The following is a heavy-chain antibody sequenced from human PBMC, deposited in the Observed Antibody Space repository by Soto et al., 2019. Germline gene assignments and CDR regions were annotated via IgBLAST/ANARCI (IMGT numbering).Heavy chain of an antibody. J-gene: IGHJ6*02. CDR1: GGSISSGGYY. V-gene: IGHV4-31*03. Sequence: SETLSLTCTVSGGSISSGGYYWTWIRQHPGKGLEWIAYIYHSGYTFYNPSLKSRVTMSVDTSKNQFSRKLRSVTAADTAVYYCAKWEGLGSDYYYYAMDVWGQGTTVTVSS. CDR3: AKWEGLGSDYYYYAMDV. D-gene: IGHD1-26*01. CDR2: IYHSGYT.